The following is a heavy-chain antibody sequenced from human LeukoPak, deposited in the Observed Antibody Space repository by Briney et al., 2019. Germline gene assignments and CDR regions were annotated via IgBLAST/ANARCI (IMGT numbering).Heavy chain of an antibody. D-gene: IGHD3-10*01. CDR3: ARRRPRGPLDY. V-gene: IGHV4-34*01. CDR2: INHSGST. J-gene: IGHJ4*02. CDR1: GGSFSGYY. Sequence: SETLSLTCAVYGGSFSGYYWSWIRQPPGKGLEWIGEINHSGSTNYNPSLKSRVTISVDTSKNQFSLKLSSVTAADTAVYYCARRRPRGPLDYWGQGTLVTVSS.